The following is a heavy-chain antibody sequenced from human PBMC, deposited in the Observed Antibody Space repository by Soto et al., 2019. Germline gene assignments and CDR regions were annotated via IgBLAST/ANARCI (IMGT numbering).Heavy chain of an antibody. CDR3: AREGKEIVATIRPYDFDY. V-gene: IGHV3-33*01. CDR2: IWYDGTNK. Sequence: QVQLVESGGGVVQPGRSLRLSCAASGFTFSTYGMHWVRQAPGKGLEWVAVIWYDGTNKYYADSVKGRFTISRDNSKNTLYLQMNSLRAEDTAVYYCAREGKEIVATIRPYDFDYWGQGTLVTVSS. J-gene: IGHJ4*02. D-gene: IGHD5-12*01. CDR1: GFTFSTYG.